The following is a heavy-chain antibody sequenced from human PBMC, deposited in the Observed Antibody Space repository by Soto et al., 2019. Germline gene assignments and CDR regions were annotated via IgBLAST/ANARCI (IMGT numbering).Heavy chain of an antibody. V-gene: IGHV3-21*01. CDR3: ARDQVVATVRDYYYYMDV. CDR1: GFSFSTYF. J-gene: IGHJ6*03. CDR2: ISNRGDYI. D-gene: IGHD5-12*01. Sequence: EVQLVESGGGLVKPGGSLRLSCAVSGFSFSTYFMHWVRQAPGKGLEWVASISNRGDYIYYADSVKGRFTISRDNAKNSLDMQMNSLRAEDTAVYYCARDQVVATVRDYYYYMDVWGKGTTVTVSS.